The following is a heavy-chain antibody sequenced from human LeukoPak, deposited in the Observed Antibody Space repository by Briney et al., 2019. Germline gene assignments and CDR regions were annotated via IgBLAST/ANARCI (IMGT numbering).Heavy chain of an antibody. CDR2: ISPILGIA. V-gene: IGHV1-69*04. D-gene: IGHD6-6*01. CDR3: ARHASEGSSSPEGYYYYMDV. CDR1: GGTFSSYA. J-gene: IGHJ6*03. Sequence: ASVKVSCTASGGTFSSYAISWVRQAPGQGLEWMGRISPILGIANYAQKFQGRVTITADKSMSTAYMELRSLKASDTAMYYCARHASEGSSSPEGYYYYMDVWGKGTTVTVSS.